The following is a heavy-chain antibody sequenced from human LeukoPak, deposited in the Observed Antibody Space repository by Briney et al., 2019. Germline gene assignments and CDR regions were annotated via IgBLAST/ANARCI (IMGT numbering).Heavy chain of an antibody. Sequence: ASVKVSCKASGGTFSSYAISWVRQAPGQGLEWMGWISAYNGNTNYAQKLQGRVTMTTDTSTSTAYMELRSLRSDDTAVYYCASRYCSSTSCYYDYWGQGTLVTVSS. CDR3: ASRYCSSTSCYYDY. D-gene: IGHD2-2*01. CDR1: GGTFSSYA. CDR2: ISAYNGNT. J-gene: IGHJ4*02. V-gene: IGHV1-18*01.